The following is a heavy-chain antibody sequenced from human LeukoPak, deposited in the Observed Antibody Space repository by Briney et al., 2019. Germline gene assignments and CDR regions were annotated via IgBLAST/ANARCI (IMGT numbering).Heavy chain of an antibody. Sequence: ASVKVSCKVSGYTLTELSMHWVRQAPGKGLEWMGGFDPEDGETIYAQKFQGRVTMTEDTSTDTAYMELSSLRSEDTAVYYCATVRYDSSGYYLSFDNYWGQGTLVTVSS. CDR2: FDPEDGET. D-gene: IGHD3-22*01. V-gene: IGHV1-24*01. J-gene: IGHJ4*02. CDR1: GYTLTELS. CDR3: ATVRYDSSGYYLSFDNY.